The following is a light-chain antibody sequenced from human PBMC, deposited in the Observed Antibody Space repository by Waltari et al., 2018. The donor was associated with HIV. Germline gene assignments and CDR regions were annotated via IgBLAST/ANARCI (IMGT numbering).Light chain of an antibody. CDR1: SSDVWSYNL. CDR2: EVS. CDR3: CSYAGSRTS. V-gene: IGLV2-23*02. Sequence: QSALTPPASVSGSPGQSITISCTGTSSDVWSYNLVSLYQQHPGKAPKVMIYEVSKRPSGVSNRFSGSKSGNTASLTISGLQAEDEADYYCCSYAGSRTSFGGGTKLTVL. J-gene: IGLJ2*01.